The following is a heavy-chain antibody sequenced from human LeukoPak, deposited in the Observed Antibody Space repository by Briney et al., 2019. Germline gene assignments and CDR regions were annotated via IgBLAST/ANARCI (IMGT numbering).Heavy chain of an antibody. J-gene: IGHJ4*02. Sequence: SLRLPCAASGFTFRNYAMHWVRQAPGKGLEWVAVISYDGSNKYYADSVRGRFTISRDNSKNTLYLQVNSLRAEDTAVYYCANTRGYGYYFNYWGQGTLVTVSS. D-gene: IGHD2-15*01. CDR3: ANTRGYGYYFNY. V-gene: IGHV3-30*04. CDR2: ISYDGSNK. CDR1: GFTFRNYA.